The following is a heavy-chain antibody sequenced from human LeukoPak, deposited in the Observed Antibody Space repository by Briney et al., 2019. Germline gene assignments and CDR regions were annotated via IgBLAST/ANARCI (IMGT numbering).Heavy chain of an antibody. D-gene: IGHD5-12*01. CDR1: GYTFTSYA. V-gene: IGHV7-4-1*02. J-gene: IGHJ6*02. CDR3: ARVKGVTTTPYYYGMDV. Sequence: ASVKVSCKASGYTFTSYAMNWVRQAPGQGLEWMGWINTNTGNPTYAQGFTGRFVFSLDTSVSTAYLQISSLKAEDTAVYYCARVKGVTTTPYYYGMDVWGQGTTVTVSS. CDR2: INTNTGNP.